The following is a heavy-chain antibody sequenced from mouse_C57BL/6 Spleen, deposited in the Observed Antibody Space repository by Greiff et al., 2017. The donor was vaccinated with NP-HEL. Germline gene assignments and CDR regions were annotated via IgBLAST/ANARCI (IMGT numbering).Heavy chain of an antibody. CDR2: ISDGGSYT. V-gene: IGHV5-4*01. CDR3: ARDMMGGFAY. D-gene: IGHD2-3*01. J-gene: IGHJ3*01. CDR1: GFTFSSYA. Sequence: EVQLVESGGGLVKPGGSLKLSCAASGFTFSSYAMSWVRQTPEKRLEWVATISDGGSYTYYPDNVKGRFTLSRDNAKNNLYLQMGHLKSEDTAMYYCARDMMGGFAYWGQGTLVTVSA.